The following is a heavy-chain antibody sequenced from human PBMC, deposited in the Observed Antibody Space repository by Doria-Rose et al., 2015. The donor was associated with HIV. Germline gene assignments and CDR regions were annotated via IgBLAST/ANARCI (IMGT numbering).Heavy chain of an antibody. J-gene: IGHJ4*02. V-gene: IGHV2-26*01. CDR3: ARIKSSRWYHKYPFDF. Sequence: QITLKESGPVLVKPTETLTLTCTVSGVSLSSPGMGVSWIRQPPGKALEWLANIFSDDERSYRTSLTSGRTISRRTSKSQVVLIMTDMDPVDTATYYCARIKSSRWYHKYPFDFWGQGTLVIVSA. D-gene: IGHD6-13*01. CDR2: IFSDDER. CDR1: GVSLSSPGMG.